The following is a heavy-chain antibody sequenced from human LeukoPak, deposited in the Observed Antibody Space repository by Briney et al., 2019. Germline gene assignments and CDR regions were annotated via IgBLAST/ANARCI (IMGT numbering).Heavy chain of an antibody. CDR2: ISGSAHKI. D-gene: IGHD5-18*01. V-gene: IGHV3-23*01. CDR3: AGRPTGYSSGYIH. J-gene: IGHJ4*02. Sequence: GGSLRLSCVASGITFSNYAVSWVRQAPEKGPDWVSVISGSAHKIRYADSVKGRFTISRDNSENIVYLQMNNLRVEDTAVYYCAGRPTGYSSGYIHWGQGTLVTVSS. CDR1: GITFSNYA.